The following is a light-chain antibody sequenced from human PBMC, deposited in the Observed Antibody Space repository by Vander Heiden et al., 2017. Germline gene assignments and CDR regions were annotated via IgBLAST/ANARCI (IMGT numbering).Light chain of an antibody. CDR2: AAS. CDR1: QSISSY. J-gene: IGKJ4*01. V-gene: IGKV1-39*01. Sequence: DIQMTQSPSSLSASVGDRVTITCRASQSISSYLNWYQQKPGKAPKLLIYAASSLQSGVTSRCSGSGAGTDFTLTISSLQPEDFATYYCQQSYSTLTFGGGTKVEIK. CDR3: QQSYSTLT.